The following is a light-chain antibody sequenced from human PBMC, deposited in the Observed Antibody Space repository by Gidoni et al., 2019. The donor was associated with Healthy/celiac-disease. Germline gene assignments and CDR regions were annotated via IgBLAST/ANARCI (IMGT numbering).Light chain of an antibody. V-gene: IGKV4-1*01. CDR1: QSVLYSSNNKNY. CDR2: WAS. Sequence: DIVMTQSPDSLAVSLGERATINYKSSQSVLYSSNNKNYLAWYQQKPGQPPKLLIYWASTRESGVPDRFSGSGSGTDFTLTISSLQAEDVAVYYCQQYYSTPRTFXQXTKVXIK. CDR3: QQYYSTPRT. J-gene: IGKJ1*01.